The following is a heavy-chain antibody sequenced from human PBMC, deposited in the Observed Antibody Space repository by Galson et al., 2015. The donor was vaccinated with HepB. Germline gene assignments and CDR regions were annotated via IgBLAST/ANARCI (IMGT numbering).Heavy chain of an antibody. CDR2: INWNGGST. Sequence: SLRLSCAASGFTFDDYGLSWVRQGPGKGLEWVSGINWNGGSTAYADFVKGRFTISRDNGKNSLYLQMNSLRAEDTALYYCARDVGLSLDWYFDLWGRGTLVTVSS. V-gene: IGHV3-20*04. CDR1: GFTFDDYG. CDR3: ARDVGLSLDWYFDL. J-gene: IGHJ2*01.